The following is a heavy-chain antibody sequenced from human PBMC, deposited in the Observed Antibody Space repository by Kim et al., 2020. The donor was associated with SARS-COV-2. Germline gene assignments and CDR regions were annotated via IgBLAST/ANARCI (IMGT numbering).Heavy chain of an antibody. CDR2: TA. CDR3: ARVGVGAVDY. Sequence: TANYAPKFQGRVTITADESTSTAYMELSSLRSEDTAVYYCARVGVGAVDYWGQGTLVTVSS. V-gene: IGHV1-69*01. J-gene: IGHJ4*02. D-gene: IGHD1-26*01.